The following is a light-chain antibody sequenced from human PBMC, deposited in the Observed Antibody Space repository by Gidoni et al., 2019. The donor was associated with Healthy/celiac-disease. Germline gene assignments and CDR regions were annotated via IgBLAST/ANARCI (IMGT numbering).Light chain of an antibody. Sequence: IVLTHSPAPLSLSPGERATLSCRASQSVSSDLAWYQQKPGQAPRLLIYDASNRATGIPARFRGSGSGTDCTVTISSREPEEFAVYYCEQRSNGPRTFXGXTKVEIK. CDR2: DAS. J-gene: IGKJ4*01. CDR1: QSVSSD. CDR3: EQRSNGPRT. V-gene: IGKV3-11*01.